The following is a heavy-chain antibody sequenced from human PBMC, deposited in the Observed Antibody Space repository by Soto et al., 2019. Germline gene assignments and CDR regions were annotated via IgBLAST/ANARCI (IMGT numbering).Heavy chain of an antibody. CDR1: GYTFTSYG. V-gene: IGHV1-18*04. CDR3: ARGITIFGVVIKALDY. CDR2: ISAYNGNT. D-gene: IGHD3-3*01. Sequence: ASVKVSCKASGYTFTSYGISWVRQAPGQGLEWRGWISAYNGNTNYAQKLQGRVTMTTDTSTSTAYRELRSLRSDDTAVYYCARGITIFGVVIKALDYWGQGTLVTVSS. J-gene: IGHJ4*02.